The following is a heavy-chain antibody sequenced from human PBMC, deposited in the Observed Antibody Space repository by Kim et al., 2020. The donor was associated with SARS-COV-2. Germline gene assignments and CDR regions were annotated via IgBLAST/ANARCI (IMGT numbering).Heavy chain of an antibody. V-gene: IGHV4-39*01. CDR3: ARRGYSSGWSPDY. D-gene: IGHD6-19*01. CDR2: IYYSGST. Sequence: SETLSLTCTVSGGSISSSSYYWGWIRQPPGKGLEWIGSIYYSGSTYYNPSLKSRVTISVDTSKNQFSLKLSSVTAADTAVYYCARRGYSSGWSPDYWGQGTLVTVSS. CDR1: GGSISSSSYY. J-gene: IGHJ4*02.